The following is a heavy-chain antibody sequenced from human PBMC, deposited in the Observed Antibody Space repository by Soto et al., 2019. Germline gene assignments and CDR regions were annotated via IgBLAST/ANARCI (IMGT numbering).Heavy chain of an antibody. V-gene: IGHV5-51*01. CDR3: ARQGSNGAYYYYGMDV. J-gene: IGHJ6*02. CDR2: IYPGDSDT. Sequence: SLKISCKGSGYRFPSYWIAWVRQTPGKGLEWMGIIYPGDSDTIYNPSFQGQVTFSADKSTSTAYLHWSSLKASDTAIYYCARQGSNGAYYYYGMDVWGQGTTVTVSS. CDR1: GYRFPSYW. D-gene: IGHD2-2*01.